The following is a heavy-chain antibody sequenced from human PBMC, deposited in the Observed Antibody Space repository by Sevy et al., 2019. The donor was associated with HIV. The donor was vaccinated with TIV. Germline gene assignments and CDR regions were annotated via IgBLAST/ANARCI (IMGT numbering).Heavy chain of an antibody. D-gene: IGHD3-3*01. J-gene: IGHJ4*02. CDR3: VKPPYDFWSGYYNTAYFDY. Sequence: GGSLRLSCSASGFTFSSYAMPWVRQAPGKGLEYVSAISSNGGSTYYADSVKGRFTISRDNSKNTLYLQMSSLRAEDTAVYYCVKPPYDFWSGYYNTAYFDYWGQGTLVTVSS. V-gene: IGHV3-64D*06. CDR1: GFTFSSYA. CDR2: ISSNGGST.